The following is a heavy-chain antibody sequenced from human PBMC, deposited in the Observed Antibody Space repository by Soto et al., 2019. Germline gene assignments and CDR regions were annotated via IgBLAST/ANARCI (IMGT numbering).Heavy chain of an antibody. CDR1: GYTFTGYY. Sequence: ASVKVSCKASGYTFTGYYIHWVRQAPGQGLEWMGWTNPSNGGTNYAQKFQGRVTMTGDTSLSIAYMELTTLRSDDTAVFYCAREVGGGRQYYFDSWGLGTLVTVSS. CDR3: AREVGGGRQYYFDS. CDR2: TNPSNGGT. D-gene: IGHD3-16*01. V-gene: IGHV1-2*02. J-gene: IGHJ4*02.